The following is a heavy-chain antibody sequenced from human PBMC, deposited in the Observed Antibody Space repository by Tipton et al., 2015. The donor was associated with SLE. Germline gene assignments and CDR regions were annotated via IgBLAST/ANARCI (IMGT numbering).Heavy chain of an antibody. CDR1: GGSISSSSYY. CDR2: IYYSGST. J-gene: IGHJ4*02. V-gene: IGHV4-39*01. D-gene: IGHD3-3*01. Sequence: GLVKPSETLSLTCTVSGGSISSSSYYWGWIRQPPGKGLEWIGSIYYSGSTYYNPSLKSRVTISVDTSKNQFSLKLSSVTAADTAVYYCARHFNGFRGSESGYPGYFDYWGQGTLVTVSS. CDR3: ARHFNGFRGSESGYPGYFDY.